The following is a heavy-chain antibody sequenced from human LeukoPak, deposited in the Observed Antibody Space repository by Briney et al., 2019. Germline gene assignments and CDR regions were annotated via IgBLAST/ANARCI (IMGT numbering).Heavy chain of an antibody. CDR1: GLTSNSTFGSYS. V-gene: IGHV3-21*01. Sequence: GGSLRLSCAASGLTSNSTFGSYSMNWVRQAPGKGLEWVSSISSSSIYIYYADSVKGRFTISRDNAKNSLYLQMNSLRAEDTAVYYCARGTAAAGIDYWGQGTLVTVSS. D-gene: IGHD6-13*01. CDR3: ARGTAAAGIDY. J-gene: IGHJ4*02. CDR2: ISSSSIYI.